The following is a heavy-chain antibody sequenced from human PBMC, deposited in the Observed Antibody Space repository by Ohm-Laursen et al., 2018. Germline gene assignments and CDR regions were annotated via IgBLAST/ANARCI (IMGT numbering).Heavy chain of an antibody. Sequence: SQTLSLTCTVSGDSISGRYWSWIRQPPGKGLEWIGNIDDNGNTNYNPSLQSRVTISINTSKTQFSLQLRFVTAADTAVYHCAGAPNLYYFDYWGQGTLVTVSS. CDR3: AGAPNLYYFDY. J-gene: IGHJ4*02. CDR2: IDDNGNT. D-gene: IGHD1-26*01. V-gene: IGHV4-59*08. CDR1: GDSISGRY.